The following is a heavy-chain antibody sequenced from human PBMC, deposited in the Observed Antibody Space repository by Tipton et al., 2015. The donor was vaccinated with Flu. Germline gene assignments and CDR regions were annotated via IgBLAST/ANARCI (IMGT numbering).Heavy chain of an antibody. Sequence: TLSLTCTVSGGSISSGGYYWSWIRQHPGKGLEWIGYIYYSGSTNYNPSLKSRVTISVDTSKNQFSLKLSSVTAADMAVYYCARVRSGWSYYFDYWGQGTLVTVSS. CDR3: ARVRSGWSYYFDY. CDR2: IYYSGST. J-gene: IGHJ4*02. CDR1: GGSISSGGYY. V-gene: IGHV4-61*08. D-gene: IGHD6-19*01.